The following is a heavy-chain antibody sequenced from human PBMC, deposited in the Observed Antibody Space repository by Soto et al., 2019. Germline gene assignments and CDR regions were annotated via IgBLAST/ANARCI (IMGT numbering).Heavy chain of an antibody. J-gene: IGHJ6*02. CDR1: GFTFSSYG. V-gene: IGHV3-33*01. D-gene: IGHD3-10*01. Sequence: QVQLVESGGGVVQPGRSLRLSCAASGFTFSSYGMHWVRQAPGKGLEWVAVIWYDGSNKYYADSVKGRFTISRDNSKNPLFWKMNGRRAEATVVYYCAGERMDGDSAGGEYYGMDVWGQGTTVTVSS. CDR2: IWYDGSNK. CDR3: AGERMDGDSAGGEYYGMDV.